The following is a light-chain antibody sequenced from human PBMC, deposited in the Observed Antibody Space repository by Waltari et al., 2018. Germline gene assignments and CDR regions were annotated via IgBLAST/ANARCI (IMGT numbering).Light chain of an antibody. J-gene: IGKJ1*01. CDR2: AAS. CDR3: QKYVNAPAT. CDR1: QGIINY. V-gene: IGKV1-27*01. Sequence: IQITQSPSSMSPYVGDRVSITYRTSQGIINYLDWYHQKPCKVPNLLIYAASSLQSGVPYRVSGRGAGTEFTITISSLQPEDAETYDCQKYVNAPATFGQGTKVEIK.